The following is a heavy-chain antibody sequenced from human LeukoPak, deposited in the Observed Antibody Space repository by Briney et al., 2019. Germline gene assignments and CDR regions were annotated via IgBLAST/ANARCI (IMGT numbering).Heavy chain of an antibody. J-gene: IGHJ5*02. D-gene: IGHD6-13*01. CDR2: MNPNSGNT. V-gene: IGHV1-8*01. Sequence: ASVKVSFKASGYTFTIYDINWVRQATGQGREWMGWMNPNSGNTGYTQKFQGRVTITRNTSISTAYMELSSLRSEDTAVYYCARGPNLVGSSWYWDWFDPWGQGTLVTVSS. CDR3: ARGPNLVGSSWYWDWFDP. CDR1: GYTFTIYD.